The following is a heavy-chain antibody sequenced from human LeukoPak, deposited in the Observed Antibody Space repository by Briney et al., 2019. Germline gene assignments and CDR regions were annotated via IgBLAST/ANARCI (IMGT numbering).Heavy chain of an antibody. Sequence: VASVKVSCKASGGAFSSYAISWVRQAPGQGLEWMGRIIPILGIANYAQKFQGRVTITADKSTSTAYMELSSLRSGDTTVYYCARAVGGDYVWGDYWGQGTLVTVSS. CDR1: GGAFSSYA. CDR2: IIPILGIA. CDR3: ARAVGGDYVWGDY. V-gene: IGHV1-69*04. D-gene: IGHD3-16*01. J-gene: IGHJ4*02.